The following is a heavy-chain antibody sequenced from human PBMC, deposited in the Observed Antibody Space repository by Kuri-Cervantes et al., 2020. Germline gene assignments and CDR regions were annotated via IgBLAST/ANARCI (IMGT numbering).Heavy chain of an antibody. D-gene: IGHD3-16*01. CDR2: IYYAGST. CDR3: ARANYIWGSYVD. J-gene: IGHJ4*02. Sequence: SETLSLTCTVSGGSISSYSWSWIRQPPGKGLESIGYIYYAGSTSYKPSLKSRVTISVDTSKHQFSLKLRSVTAADTAVYYCARANYIWGSYVDWGQGTLVTVSS. V-gene: IGHV4-59*01. CDR1: GGSISSYS.